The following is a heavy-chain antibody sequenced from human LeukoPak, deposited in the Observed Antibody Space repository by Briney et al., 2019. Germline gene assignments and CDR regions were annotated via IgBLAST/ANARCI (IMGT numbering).Heavy chain of an antibody. CDR1: GFTFSRYS. CDR2: ISSSSSYI. J-gene: IGHJ6*04. V-gene: IGHV3-21*01. Sequence: GGSLSLSCAASGFTFSRYSMNWLRQAPGKGVEWVSSISSSSSYIYYAASVKGRFTISRENAKNALYLQMNSLRAEDTAVYYCAELGITMIGGVWGKGTTVTISS. CDR3: AELGITMIGGV. D-gene: IGHD3-10*02.